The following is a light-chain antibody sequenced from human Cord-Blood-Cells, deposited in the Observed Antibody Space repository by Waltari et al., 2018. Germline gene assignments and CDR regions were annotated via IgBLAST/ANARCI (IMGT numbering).Light chain of an antibody. CDR3: CSYARSYTLV. CDR2: DVS. J-gene: IGLJ2*01. V-gene: IGLV2-11*01. CDR1: SSDVGGYNY. Sequence: QSALTQPRSVSGSPGQSVTISCTGTSSDVGGYNYVSWYQQHPGKAPNLMFYDVSKRPSGVPVRFAASKSGNTASLTISGLEAEDESDYYCCSYARSYTLVFGGGTKLTVL.